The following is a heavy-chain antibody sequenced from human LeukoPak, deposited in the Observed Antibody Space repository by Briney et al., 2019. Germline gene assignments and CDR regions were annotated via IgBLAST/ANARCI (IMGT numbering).Heavy chain of an antibody. CDR2: INPEGGST. J-gene: IGHJ4*02. D-gene: IGHD3-16*01. CDR1: GYTFTTYY. V-gene: IGHV1-46*01. CDR3: ARVAVPGGYYFDY. Sequence: ASVKVSCKTSGYTFTTYYIHWVRQVPGQGPEWVGVINPEGGSTTYAQKFQGRVTMTRDTSPSTVYMELSSLRSEDTAIYYCARVAVPGGYYFDYWGQGTLVTVSS.